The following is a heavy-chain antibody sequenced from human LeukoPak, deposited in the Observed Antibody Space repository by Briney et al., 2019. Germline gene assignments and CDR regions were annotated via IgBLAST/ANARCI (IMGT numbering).Heavy chain of an antibody. CDR3: ARDRDYYGSGSYYVGWFDP. CDR1: GGSISSYY. D-gene: IGHD3-10*01. J-gene: IGHJ5*02. V-gene: IGHV4-59*01. Sequence: PSETLSLTCTVSGGSISSYYWSWIRQPPGKGLEWIGYIYYSGSTNYNPSLKSRVTISVDTSKNQFSLKLSSVTAADTAVYYCARDRDYYGSGSYYVGWFDPWGQGTLVTASS. CDR2: IYYSGST.